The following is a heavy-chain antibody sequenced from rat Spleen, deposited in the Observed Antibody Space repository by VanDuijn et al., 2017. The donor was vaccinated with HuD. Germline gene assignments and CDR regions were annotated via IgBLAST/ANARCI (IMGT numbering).Heavy chain of an antibody. CDR2: IIYDGSST. J-gene: IGHJ2*01. Sequence: EVQLVESGGGLVQPGRSLKLSCAASGFTFSDYAMAWVRQAPKKGLEWVATIIYDGSSTYYRDAVKGRFTISRDNAKSTLYLQMNSLRSEDTATYYCTSAVPYWGQGVLVTVSS. CDR1: GFTFSDYA. CDR3: TSAVPY. V-gene: IGHV5-17*01.